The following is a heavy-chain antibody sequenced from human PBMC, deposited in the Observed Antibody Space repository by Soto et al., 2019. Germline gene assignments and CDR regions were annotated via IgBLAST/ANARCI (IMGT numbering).Heavy chain of an antibody. J-gene: IGHJ4*02. V-gene: IGHV3-74*01. D-gene: IGHD3-9*01. Sequence: GGSLRLSCAASGFDFSNTWIHWVRQVPGKGLVWVSRINSDGSNIIYADSVKGRFTISRDNAKNTVYLQMSSLRVEDTAVYYCAKDWYFTIDFWGQGIPVTVSS. CDR2: INSDGSNI. CDR1: GFDFSNTW. CDR3: AKDWYFTIDF.